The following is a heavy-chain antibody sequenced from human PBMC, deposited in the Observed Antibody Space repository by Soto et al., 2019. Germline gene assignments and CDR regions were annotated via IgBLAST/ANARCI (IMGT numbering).Heavy chain of an antibody. CDR2: INPNSGGT. Sequence: EASVKVSCKASGDTFTSYDIKWVRQATGQGLEWMGWINPNSGGTNYAQKFQGWVTMTRDTSISTAYMELSRLRSDDTAVYYCARERTALYCSGGSCSYYFDYWGQGTLVTVS. J-gene: IGHJ4*02. V-gene: IGHV1-2*04. D-gene: IGHD2-15*01. CDR1: GDTFTSYD. CDR3: ARERTALYCSGGSCSYYFDY.